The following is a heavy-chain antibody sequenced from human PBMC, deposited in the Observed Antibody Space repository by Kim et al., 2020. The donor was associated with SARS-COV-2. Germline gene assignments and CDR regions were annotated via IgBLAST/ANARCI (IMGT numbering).Heavy chain of an antibody. CDR1: GGSISSSSYY. J-gene: IGHJ4*02. CDR2: IYYSGST. CDR3: ASFTLPAAIFYFDY. V-gene: IGHV4-39*07. D-gene: IGHD2-2*01. Sequence: SETLSLTCTVSGGSISSSSYYWGWIRQPPGKGLEWIGSIYYSGSTYYNPSLKSRVTISVDTSKNQFSLKLSSVTAADTAVYYCASFTLPAAIFYFDYWGQRTLVTVSS.